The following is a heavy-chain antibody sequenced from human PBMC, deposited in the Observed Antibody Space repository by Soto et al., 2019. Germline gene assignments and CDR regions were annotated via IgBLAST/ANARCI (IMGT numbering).Heavy chain of an antibody. Sequence: EVQLVESGGGLVQPGGSLRLSCAASGFTFSNYGMNWVRQAPGKGLEWLSYISSSGSTIYYADSVKGRFTISRDNAKNALYLQMNSLRDEATAVYYCARDGYCISSSCYFLPDVWGQGTTVTVSS. V-gene: IGHV3-48*02. CDR3: ARDGYCISSSCYFLPDV. D-gene: IGHD2-2*03. CDR2: ISSSGSTI. J-gene: IGHJ6*02. CDR1: GFTFSNYG.